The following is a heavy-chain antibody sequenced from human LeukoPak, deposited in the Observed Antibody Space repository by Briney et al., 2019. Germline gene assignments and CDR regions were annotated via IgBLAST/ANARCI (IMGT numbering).Heavy chain of an antibody. CDR3: ARPLYYYDSSGFGAFDI. D-gene: IGHD3-22*01. CDR1: GGSISSYY. Sequence: PSETLSLTCTVSGGSISSYYWSWIRQPPGKGLEWMGYIYYSGSTNYNPSLKSRVTISVDTSKHQFFLKLSSVTAADTAVYYCARPLYYYDSSGFGAFDIWGQGTMVTVSS. J-gene: IGHJ3*02. V-gene: IGHV4-59*08. CDR2: IYYSGST.